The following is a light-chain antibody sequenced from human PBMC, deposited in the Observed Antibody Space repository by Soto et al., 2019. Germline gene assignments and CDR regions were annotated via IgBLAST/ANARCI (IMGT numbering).Light chain of an antibody. CDR2: DAS. CDR1: QDISNY. V-gene: IGKV1-33*01. CDR3: QQYDNLPLT. Sequence: DIQMTQSPSSLSASVGDRVTITCQASQDISNYLNWYQQKPGKAPKLLIYDASNSETGVPSRLSGSGSGTDFTVAISSLQPEDIATYYCQQYDNLPLTFGGGTKVEIK. J-gene: IGKJ4*01.